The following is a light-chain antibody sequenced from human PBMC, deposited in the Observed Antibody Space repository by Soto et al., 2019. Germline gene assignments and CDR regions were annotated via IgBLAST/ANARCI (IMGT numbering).Light chain of an antibody. CDR2: NNN. CDR1: SSNIGTNA. CDR3: AAWDDSLNGHV. Sequence: QSVLTQPTSASGTPGQRVTISCSGGSSNIGTNAVNWYQQLPGTAPKLLIYNNNQRPSGVPDRFSGSKSGTSASLAISGLQSEDEADYYCAAWDDSLNGHVFGTGTKVTVL. V-gene: IGLV1-44*01. J-gene: IGLJ1*01.